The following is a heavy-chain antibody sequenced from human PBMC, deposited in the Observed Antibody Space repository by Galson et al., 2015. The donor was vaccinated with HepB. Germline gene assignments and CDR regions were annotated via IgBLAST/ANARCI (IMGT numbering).Heavy chain of an antibody. D-gene: IGHD3-16*01. CDR1: GFTFSSYW. V-gene: IGHV3-74*01. CDR2: INSDGSTT. CDR3: ARVPLGVVPQSANWFDP. Sequence: SLRLSCAASGFTFSSYWMHWVRQAPGKGLVWVPRINSDGSTTTYADSVKGRFTISRDNAKNTLNLQMNSLRAEDTAVYYCARVPLGVVPQSANWFDPWGQGTLVTVSS. J-gene: IGHJ5*02.